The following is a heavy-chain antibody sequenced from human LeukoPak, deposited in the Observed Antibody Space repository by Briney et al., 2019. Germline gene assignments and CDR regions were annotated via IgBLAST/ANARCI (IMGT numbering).Heavy chain of an antibody. D-gene: IGHD2-15*01. Sequence: GASVKVSCKASGYTFTGYYMHWVRQAPGQGLEWMGWINPNSGGTNYAQKFQGRVTMTRDTSISTAYMELSRLRSDDTAVYYCARGLVVAATYNWFDPWGQGTLVTVSS. CDR2: INPNSGGT. CDR1: GYTFTGYY. CDR3: ARGLVVAATYNWFDP. J-gene: IGHJ5*02. V-gene: IGHV1-2*02.